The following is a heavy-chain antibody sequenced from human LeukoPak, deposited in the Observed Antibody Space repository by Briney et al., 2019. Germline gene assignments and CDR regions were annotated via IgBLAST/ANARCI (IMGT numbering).Heavy chain of an antibody. CDR2: IQYNGTTK. D-gene: IGHD3-22*01. V-gene: IGHV3-30*02. J-gene: IGHJ3*02. CDR1: GFIFSNYG. CDR3: ARTSATMIADAFDI. Sequence: PGGSLRLSCAASGFIFSNYGMHWVRQAPGKGLEWVAFIQYNGTTKDYADSVKGRFTISRDNSKNTVSLQMNSLTAEDTALYYCARTSATMIADAFDIWGQGTMVTVSS.